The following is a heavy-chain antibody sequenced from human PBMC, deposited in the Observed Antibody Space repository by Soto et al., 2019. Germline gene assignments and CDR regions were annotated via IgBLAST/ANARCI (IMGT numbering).Heavy chain of an antibody. J-gene: IGHJ5*02. CDR1: GGSINNYY. CDR3: ARLGGYYHSLDT. Sequence: QVQLQESGPGLVKPSETLSLTCTVSGGSINNYYWTWIRQPPGMGLEWIGYVYYTGTTSYNPSLKSXVSITIXXSKNQISLKLSSVTAGDTAFYYCARLGGYYHSLDTWGQGTLVTVSS. V-gene: IGHV4-59*08. D-gene: IGHD3-22*01. CDR2: VYYTGTT.